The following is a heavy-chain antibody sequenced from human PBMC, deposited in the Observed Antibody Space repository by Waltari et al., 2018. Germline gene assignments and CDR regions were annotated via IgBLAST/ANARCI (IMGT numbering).Heavy chain of an antibody. CDR3: ARDSIVLMVYAKGMDV. D-gene: IGHD2-8*01. CDR1: GGSFSGYY. Sequence: QVQLQQLGAGLFKPSETLSLTCAVHGGSFSGYYWRWIRQPQGEGLEWIGEINHSRSTNYNPSLKSRVTISVDTSKNQFSLKLSSVTAADTAVYYCARDSIVLMVYAKGMDVWGKGTTVTVAS. CDR2: INHSRST. J-gene: IGHJ6*04. V-gene: IGHV4-34*01.